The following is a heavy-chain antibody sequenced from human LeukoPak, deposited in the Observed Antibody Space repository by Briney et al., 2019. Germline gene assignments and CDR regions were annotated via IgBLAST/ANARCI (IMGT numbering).Heavy chain of an antibody. CDR1: GRSISSYY. CDR3: ASVGLDSHYYMDV. V-gene: IGHV4-59*01. J-gene: IGHJ6*03. CDR2: IFHSVDYSGST. D-gene: IGHD3-16*01. Sequence: SETQSLPCTVSGRSISSYYSLWLPQPPGKGLEGIGYIFHSVDYSGSTNYNPSLKSRVSISVDTSKNQFSLKLTSVTAADTAVYYCASVGLDSHYYMDVWGKGTTVTVSS.